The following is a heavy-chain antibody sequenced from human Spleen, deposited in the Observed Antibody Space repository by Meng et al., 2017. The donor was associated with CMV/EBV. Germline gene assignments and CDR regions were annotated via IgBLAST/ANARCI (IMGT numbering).Heavy chain of an antibody. CDR2: INPSGGST. V-gene: IGHV1-46*01. Sequence: YSFVNNYIHWMRQAPGQGLEWMGIINPSGGSTTYAQKFQGRVTMTRDTSTSTVYMELSSLRSEDTAVYYCARDKRELEPPRTLTLDYWGQGTLVTVSS. J-gene: IGHJ4*02. D-gene: IGHD1-1*01. CDR1: YSFVNNY. CDR3: ARDKRELEPPRTLTLDY.